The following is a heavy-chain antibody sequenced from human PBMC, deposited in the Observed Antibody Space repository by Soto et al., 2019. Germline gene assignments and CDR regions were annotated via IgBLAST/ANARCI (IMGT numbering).Heavy chain of an antibody. V-gene: IGHV1-69*13. CDR2: IIPIFGTA. D-gene: IGHD3-3*01. CDR1: GGTFSSYA. Sequence: SVKVSCKASGGTFSSYAISWVRRAPGQGLEWMGGIIPIFGTATYAQKFQGRVTIAADESTSTAYMELSSLRSEDTAVYYCASRITIFGVVIPSYYYYGMDVWGQGTTVTVSS. J-gene: IGHJ6*02. CDR3: ASRITIFGVVIPSYYYYGMDV.